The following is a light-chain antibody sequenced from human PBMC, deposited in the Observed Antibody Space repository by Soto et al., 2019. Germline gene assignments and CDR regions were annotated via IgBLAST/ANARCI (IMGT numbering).Light chain of an antibody. CDR2: KAS. V-gene: IGKV1-5*03. CDR3: QQYTT. Sequence: DIQMTQSPSTLSASVGDRVAITCRASQSISSWLAWYQQKPGKAPKLLIYKASSLESGVPSRFSGSGSGTEFTLTISSLQPDDFATYYCQQYTTFGQGTKVVIK. CDR1: QSISSW. J-gene: IGKJ1*01.